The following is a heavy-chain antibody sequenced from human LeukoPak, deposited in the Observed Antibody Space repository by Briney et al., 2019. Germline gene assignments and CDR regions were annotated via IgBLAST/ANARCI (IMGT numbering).Heavy chain of an antibody. Sequence: PSETLSLTCAVYGGSFSGYYWSWIRQPPGKGLEWIGEINRSGSTNYNPSLKSRVTISLDTSKNQFSLKLSSVTAADTAVYYCAGHHPRNTVDFWGQGTLVTVSS. CDR3: AGHHPRNTVDF. J-gene: IGHJ4*02. CDR1: GGSFSGYY. D-gene: IGHD2/OR15-2a*01. CDR2: INRSGST. V-gene: IGHV4-34*01.